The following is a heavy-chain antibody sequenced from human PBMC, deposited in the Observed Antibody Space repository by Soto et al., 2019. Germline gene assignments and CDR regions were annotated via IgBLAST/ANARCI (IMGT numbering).Heavy chain of an antibody. CDR3: VKGEYYYDSSGYYPFDY. V-gene: IGHV1-69*02. Sequence: ASVNVSCKASGGSFSGYTLSGVQEAAGQGFEWMGRIVPILGIANYAQKFQGRFTISRDNSKNTQYLQMSSLRADDTAVYYCVKGEYYYDSSGYYPFDYWGQGTLVTVSS. D-gene: IGHD3-22*01. CDR2: IVPILGIA. CDR1: GGSFSGYT. J-gene: IGHJ4*02.